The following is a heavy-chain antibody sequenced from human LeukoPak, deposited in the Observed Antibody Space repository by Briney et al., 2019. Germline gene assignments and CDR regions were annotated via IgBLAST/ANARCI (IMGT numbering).Heavy chain of an antibody. CDR2: IHLDGRTT. CDR1: GFTFSSYW. D-gene: IGHD3-16*01. V-gene: IGHV3-74*01. CDR3: ARGGSPSDY. J-gene: IGHJ4*02. Sequence: TGGSLRLSCATSGFTFSSYWMHWVRQRPGKGLVWVSRIHLDGRTTNYADSVKGRFTISRDNAKNTLSLEVNSLRPEDTAVYYCARGGSPSDYWGQGTLVSVSS.